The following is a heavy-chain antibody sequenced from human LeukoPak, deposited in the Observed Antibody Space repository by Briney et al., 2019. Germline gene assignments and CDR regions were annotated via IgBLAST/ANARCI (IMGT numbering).Heavy chain of an antibody. D-gene: IGHD5-12*01. CDR2: INPNSGGT. CDR3: ARDGATRDYFDY. V-gene: IGHV1-2*02. CDR1: GYTFTGYY. Sequence: ASVKVSCKASGYTFTGYYMHWVRQAPGQGLEWMGWINPNSGGTNYAQKFQGRVTMTRDTPISTAYMELSRLRSDDTAVYYCARDGATRDYFDYWGQGTLVTVSS. J-gene: IGHJ4*02.